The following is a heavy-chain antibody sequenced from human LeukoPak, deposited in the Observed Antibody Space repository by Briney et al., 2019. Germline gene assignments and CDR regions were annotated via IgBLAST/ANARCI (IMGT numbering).Heavy chain of an antibody. CDR2: IYYSGST. CDR1: GGSISSYY. CDR3: ARHSRDGYNSPYYLNY. Sequence: PSETLSLTCTVSGGSISSYYWSWIRQPPGKGLEYIGYIYYSGSTNYNPSLKSRVTISADTSKNQFSLKLSSVTAADTAVYYCARHSRDGYNSPYYLNYWGQGTLVTVSS. V-gene: IGHV4-59*08. D-gene: IGHD5-24*01. J-gene: IGHJ4*02.